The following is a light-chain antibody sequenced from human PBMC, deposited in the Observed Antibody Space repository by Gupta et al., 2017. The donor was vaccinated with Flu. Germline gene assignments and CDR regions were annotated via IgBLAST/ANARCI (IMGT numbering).Light chain of an antibody. CDR2: GAS. CDR3: QQYGTSPT. CDR1: QSVASY. J-gene: IGKJ2*01. Sequence: DIVLTQSPGTLSLSPGERATLSCRASQSVASYLVWYQQKPGQAPRLLIYGASSRATGIPDRFSGSGSGTDFSLTISRLEPEDFAVYYCQQYGTSPTFGQGTKLEIK. V-gene: IGKV3-20*01.